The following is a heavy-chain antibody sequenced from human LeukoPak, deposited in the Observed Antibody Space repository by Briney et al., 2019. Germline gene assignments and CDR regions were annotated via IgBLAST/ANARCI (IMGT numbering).Heavy chain of an antibody. Sequence: PGGSLRLSCAASGFTFSRYWMHWVRQAPGKGLVWVSCIKSDGSSTSIADSAKGRFTISRDNAKNKVYLQMNSLRAEDTAVYYCVRDNRSYNFDYWGQGTLVTVSS. V-gene: IGHV3-74*01. CDR2: IKSDGSST. D-gene: IGHD1-26*01. J-gene: IGHJ4*02. CDR3: VRDNRSYNFDY. CDR1: GFTFSRYW.